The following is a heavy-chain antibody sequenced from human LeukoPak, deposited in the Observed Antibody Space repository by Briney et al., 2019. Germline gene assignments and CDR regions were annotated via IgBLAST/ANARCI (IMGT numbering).Heavy chain of an antibody. CDR3: ARDISDDFVNP. D-gene: IGHD2-21*02. J-gene: IGHJ5*02. CDR2: INPSGGST. Sequence: ASGKVSCKASGYTFTSSYMHWVRQAPGQGLEWMGIINPSGGSTSYAQKFQGRVTMTRDTSTSTVYMELSSLRSEDTAVYYCARDISDDFVNPWGQGTLVTVSS. V-gene: IGHV1-46*01. CDR1: GYTFTSSY.